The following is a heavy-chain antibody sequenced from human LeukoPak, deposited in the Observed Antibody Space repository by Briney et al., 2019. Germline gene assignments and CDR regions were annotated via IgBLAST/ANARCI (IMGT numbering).Heavy chain of an antibody. CDR1: GFTFSSYS. J-gene: IGHJ4*02. CDR2: ISSSSSYI. Sequence: GGSLRLSCAASGFTFSSYSMNWVRQAPGKGLEWVSSISSSSSYIYYADSVKGRFTISRDNAKNSLYLQMNSLRAEDTAVYYCGRDVHYYDSSGYYDMFDYWGQGTLVTVSS. V-gene: IGHV3-21*01. D-gene: IGHD3-22*01. CDR3: GRDVHYYDSSGYYDMFDY.